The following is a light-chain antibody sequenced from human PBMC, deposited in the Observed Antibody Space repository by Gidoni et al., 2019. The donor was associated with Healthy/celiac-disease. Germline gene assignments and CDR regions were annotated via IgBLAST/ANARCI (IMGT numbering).Light chain of an antibody. V-gene: IGLV1-47*01. CDR3: AAWDDSLSGRVVMV. CDR2: RNN. J-gene: IGLJ2*01. CDR1: SSNIGSNY. Sequence: QSVLTQPPSASGTPGQRVTISCSGSSSNIGSNYVYWYQQLPGTAPKLLIYRNNQRPSGVPDRFSGSKSGTSASLAISGLRSEDEADYYCAAWDDSLSGRVVMVFGGGTKLTVL.